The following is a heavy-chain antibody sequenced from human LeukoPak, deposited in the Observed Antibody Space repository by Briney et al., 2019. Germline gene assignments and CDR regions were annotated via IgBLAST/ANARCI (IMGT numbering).Heavy chain of an antibody. Sequence: SETLSLTCTVSGGSVSSGSYYWSWIRQPPGKGLEWIGYIYYSGSTNYNPSLKSRVTISVDTSKNQFSLKLSSVTAADTAVYYCARAPRGYCSSTSCYLGAFDYWGQGTLVTVSS. CDR1: GGSVSSGSYY. D-gene: IGHD2-2*01. CDR2: IYYSGST. CDR3: ARAPRGYCSSTSCYLGAFDY. V-gene: IGHV4-61*01. J-gene: IGHJ4*02.